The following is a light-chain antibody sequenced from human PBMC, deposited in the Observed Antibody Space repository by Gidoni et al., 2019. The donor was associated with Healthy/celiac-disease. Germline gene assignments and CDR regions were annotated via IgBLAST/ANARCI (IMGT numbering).Light chain of an antibody. J-gene: IGLJ3*02. CDR2: DND. CDR3: GTWGSSVSGGGV. Sequence: QSVLTQPPSVSEAPGQKVTISCSGSSSNIGNNYVSWYQQLPGTAPKLLLYDNDKRPSGIPDRFSGSKSVTSATLGITGLQTGDEADYYCGTWGSSVSGGGVFGGGTKVTVL. CDR1: SSNIGNNY. V-gene: IGLV1-51*01.